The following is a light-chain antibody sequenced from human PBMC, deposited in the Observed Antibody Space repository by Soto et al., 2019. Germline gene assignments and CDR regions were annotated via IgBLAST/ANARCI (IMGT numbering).Light chain of an antibody. CDR2: GAS. Sequence: IVMTQSPATLSVSPGERATLSCRASHSVGSNLPWYQQKPGQAPRLLIYGASTRAPGIPARFSGSGSGTEFTLTISSLQSEDFAVYYCQQYNTWPLTFGGGTKVEI. CDR1: HSVGSN. CDR3: QQYNTWPLT. V-gene: IGKV3-15*01. J-gene: IGKJ4*01.